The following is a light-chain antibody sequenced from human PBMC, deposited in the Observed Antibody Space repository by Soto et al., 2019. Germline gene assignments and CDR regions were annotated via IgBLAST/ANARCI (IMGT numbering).Light chain of an antibody. CDR1: QGISNY. J-gene: IGKJ1*01. V-gene: IGKV1-33*01. CDR3: QQYDNLPWT. Sequence: DIQMTQSPSSLSASVGDRVTITCQASQGISNYLNWYQQKPGKAPKLLIYDASNLETGVPSRFSRSGSGTDFTFTISSLQPEDIATYYCQQYDNLPWTFGQGTKVEIK. CDR2: DAS.